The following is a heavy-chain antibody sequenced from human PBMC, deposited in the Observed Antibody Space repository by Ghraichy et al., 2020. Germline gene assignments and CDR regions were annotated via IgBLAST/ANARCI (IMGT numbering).Heavy chain of an antibody. Sequence: GGSLRLSCAASGFTFSASWMSWVRQVPGKGLEWVANIKQDGSAQNYVDSVRGRFTISRDNSKSSLFLQMDSLRVEDTASYYCARGGGNFDLWGPGSLVTVSS. D-gene: IGHD4-23*01. V-gene: IGHV3-7*01. J-gene: IGHJ4*02. CDR1: GFTFSASW. CDR2: IKQDGSAQ. CDR3: ARGGGNFDL.